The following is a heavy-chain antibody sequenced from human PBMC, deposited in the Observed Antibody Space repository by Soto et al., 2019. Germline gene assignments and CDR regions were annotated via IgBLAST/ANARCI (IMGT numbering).Heavy chain of an antibody. CDR2: ISYDGSNK. V-gene: IGHV3-30*18. J-gene: IGHJ3*02. CDR3: AKEMEWELLRAFDI. CDR1: GFTFSSYG. D-gene: IGHD1-26*01. Sequence: GGSLRLSRAASGFTFSSYGIHWVRQAPGKGLEWVAVISYDGSNKYYADSVKGRFTISRDNSKNTLYLQMNSLRAEDTAVYYCAKEMEWELLRAFDIWGQGTMVTVSS.